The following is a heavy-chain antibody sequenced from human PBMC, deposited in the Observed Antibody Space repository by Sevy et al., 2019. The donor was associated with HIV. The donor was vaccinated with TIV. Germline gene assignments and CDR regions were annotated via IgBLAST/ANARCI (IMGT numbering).Heavy chain of an antibody. Sequence: GGSLRLSCAASGFTFSSYSMNWVRQAPGKGLEWVSYISSSSSTIYYAESVKGRFTISRDNAKDSLYLQMNSLRAEDTAVYYCARVRGYSYGYPDYWGQGTLVTVSS. CDR1: GFTFSSYS. J-gene: IGHJ4*02. V-gene: IGHV3-48*01. CDR3: ARVRGYSYGYPDY. D-gene: IGHD5-18*01. CDR2: ISSSSSTI.